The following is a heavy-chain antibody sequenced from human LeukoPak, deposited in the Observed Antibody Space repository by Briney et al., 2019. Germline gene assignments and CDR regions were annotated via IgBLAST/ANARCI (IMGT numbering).Heavy chain of an antibody. V-gene: IGHV4-39*07. Sequence: SETLSLTCSVSGGSISSRSYYWGWIRQPPGKGLEWIGRFYTSGSTNYNPSLKSRVTISVDTSKNEFSLQLRSVTAADTAVYYCAREVGVGLDWFDPWGQGTLLTVSS. CDR3: AREVGVGLDWFDP. J-gene: IGHJ5*02. D-gene: IGHD3-10*01. CDR2: FYTSGST. CDR1: GGSISSRSYY.